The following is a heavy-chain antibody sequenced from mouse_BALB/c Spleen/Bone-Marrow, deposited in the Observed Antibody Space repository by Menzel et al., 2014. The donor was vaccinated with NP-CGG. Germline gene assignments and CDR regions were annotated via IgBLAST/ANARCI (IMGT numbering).Heavy chain of an antibody. J-gene: IGHJ1*01. CDR1: GYTFSRYW. CDR2: ILPGSGST. V-gene: IGHV1-9*01. CDR3: ARWGYGSSYVGYFDV. D-gene: IGHD1-1*01. Sequence: QVQLQQSGAELMKPGASVKISCKATGYTFSRYWIEWVKQRPGHGLEWIGEILPGSGSTNYNEKFKGKATFTADTSSNTASMQLSSLTSEDSAVYYCARWGYGSSYVGYFDVWGAATTATVSS.